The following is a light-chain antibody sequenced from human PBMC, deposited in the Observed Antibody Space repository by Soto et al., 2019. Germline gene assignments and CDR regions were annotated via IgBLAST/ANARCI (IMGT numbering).Light chain of an antibody. J-gene: IGKJ4*01. CDR3: QKYDRAPLA. CDR2: AAS. Sequence: DVQMTQSPSSLSASVGDRVTITCRAGHDINISLACYQHKPGKVPELLIDAASILQTGVPSRFRGSGSGTDFTLTISSLQPEATYYCQKYDRAPLAFGGGTKVEIK. V-gene: IGKV1-27*01. CDR1: HDINIS.